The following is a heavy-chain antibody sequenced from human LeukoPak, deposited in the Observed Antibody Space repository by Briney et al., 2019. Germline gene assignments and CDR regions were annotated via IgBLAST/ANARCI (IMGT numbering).Heavy chain of an antibody. D-gene: IGHD2-2*01. CDR1: GYTFTSYG. Sequence: ASVKVSCKASGYTFTSYGINWVRQAPGQGLEWMGWISAYNGNTNYAQKLQGRVTMTTDTSTSTAYMELRSLRSDDTPVYYCARRGYCSSTSCYRSYYYMDVWGKGTTVTVSS. J-gene: IGHJ6*03. CDR2: ISAYNGNT. CDR3: ARRGYCSSTSCYRSYYYMDV. V-gene: IGHV1-18*01.